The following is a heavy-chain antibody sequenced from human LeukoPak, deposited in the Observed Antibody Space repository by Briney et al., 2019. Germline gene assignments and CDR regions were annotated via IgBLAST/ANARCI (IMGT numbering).Heavy chain of an antibody. Sequence: GGSLRLSCAASGFTFSSYWMNWVRQAPGKGLEWVSYISSSGSTIYYADSVKGRFTISRDNAKNSLYLQMNSLRAEDTAVYYCARAGLALARPRLSYFDYWGQGTLVTVSS. D-gene: IGHD6-6*01. CDR1: GFTFSSYW. J-gene: IGHJ4*02. CDR3: ARAGLALARPRLSYFDY. CDR2: ISSSGSTI. V-gene: IGHV3-48*04.